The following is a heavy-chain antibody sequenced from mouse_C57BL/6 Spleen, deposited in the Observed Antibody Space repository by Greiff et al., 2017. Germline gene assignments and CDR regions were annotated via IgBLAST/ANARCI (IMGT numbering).Heavy chain of an antibody. Sequence: VQLQQSGAELVRPGTSVKMSCKASGYTFTNYWIGWAKQRPGHGLEWIGDIYPGGGYTNYNEQFKGKATLTADKSSSTAYMQFSSLTSEDSAIYYCARYGDYYVSSKGTGAMDYWGQGTSVTVSS. CDR2: IYPGGGYT. CDR1: GYTFTNYW. D-gene: IGHD1-1*01. V-gene: IGHV1-63*01. CDR3: ARYGDYYVSSKGTGAMDY. J-gene: IGHJ4*01.